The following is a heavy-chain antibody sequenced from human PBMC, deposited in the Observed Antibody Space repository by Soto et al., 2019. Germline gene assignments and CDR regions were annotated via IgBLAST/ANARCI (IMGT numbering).Heavy chain of an antibody. CDR2: IDRAGHT. V-gene: IGHV3-13*01. D-gene: IGHD2-2*01. CDR1: GFTFSNYD. CDR3: ARLDTNGVQYFEY. Sequence: EVQLVESGGDLVQPGGSLRLSCAASGFTFSNYDMHWVRQATGKDLEWVSAIDRAGHTYYLGSVKGRFTMSRENAKSSFYLQMNSLRAEDTAVYYCARLDTNGVQYFEYWGQGILVTVSS. J-gene: IGHJ4*02.